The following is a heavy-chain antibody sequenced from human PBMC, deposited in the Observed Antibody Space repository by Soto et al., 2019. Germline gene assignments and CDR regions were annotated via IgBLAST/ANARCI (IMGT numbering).Heavy chain of an antibody. CDR2: IDTSSTKI. CDR3: ASHYDMWSGYLSPVDY. CDR1: GYTFSDYY. V-gene: IGHV3-11*01. J-gene: IGHJ4*02. D-gene: IGHD3-3*01. Sequence: QVQLVESGGDLVKRGGSLRLSCAASGYTFSDYYMSWIRQATGKGLEWISYIDTSSTKIYYADSVKGRFTISRDNAKNSLYLEMNSLRDEDTAVYYCASHYDMWSGYLSPVDYWGQGTLVTVSS.